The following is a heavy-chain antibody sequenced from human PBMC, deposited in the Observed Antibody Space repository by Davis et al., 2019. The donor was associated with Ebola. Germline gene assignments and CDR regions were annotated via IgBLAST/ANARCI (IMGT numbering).Heavy chain of an antibody. CDR3: TTDLGYCSGGSCYSYDACDI. V-gene: IGHV3-15*01. CDR1: GFTFSNAW. Sequence: GESLNISCAASGFTFSNAWMSWVRQAQGKGLEWVGRIKSKTDGGTTDYAAPVKGRFTISRDDSKNTLYLQMNSLKTEDTAVYYCTTDLGYCSGGSCYSYDACDIWGQGTMVTVSS. J-gene: IGHJ3*02. D-gene: IGHD2-15*01. CDR2: IKSKTDGGTT.